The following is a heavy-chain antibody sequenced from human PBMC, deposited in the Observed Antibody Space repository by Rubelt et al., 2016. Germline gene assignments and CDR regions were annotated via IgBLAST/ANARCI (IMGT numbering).Heavy chain of an antibody. CDR2: IIPILGIA. J-gene: IGHJ4*02. CDR1: GGTFSSYA. D-gene: IGHD4-23*01. CDR3: ARDVGGNSVLYYFDY. Sequence: QVQLVQSGAEVKKPGSSVKVSCKASGGTFSSYAISWVRQAPGQGLEWMRRIIPILGIANYAQKFQGRVTMTTDTSTSTAYMELRSLRSDDTAVYYCARDVGGNSVLYYFDYWGQGTLVTVSS. V-gene: IGHV1-69*04.